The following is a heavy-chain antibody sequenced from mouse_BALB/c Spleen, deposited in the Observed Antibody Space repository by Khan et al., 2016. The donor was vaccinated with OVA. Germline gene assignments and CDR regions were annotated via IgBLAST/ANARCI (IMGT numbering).Heavy chain of an antibody. J-gene: IGHJ3*01. D-gene: IGHD2-4*01. CDR1: GYSITSEFA. CDR3: AEKDYYDYDPFPY. V-gene: IGHV3-2*02. CDR2: ISYSGNT. Sequence: VQLKQSGPGLVKPSQSLSLTCTVTGYSITSEFAWNCIRQFPRNKLEWMGYISYSGNTRYNPSLKSLISITRDTSRNQFFLQLNSVTTEDTATYYCAEKDYYDYDPFPYWGQGTLVTVSA.